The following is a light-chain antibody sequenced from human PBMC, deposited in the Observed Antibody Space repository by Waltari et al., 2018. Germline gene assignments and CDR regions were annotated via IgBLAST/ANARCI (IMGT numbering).Light chain of an antibody. CDR3: SSYTTNKTPV. V-gene: IGLV2-14*03. J-gene: IGLJ2*01. CDR2: DVH. CDR1: SSDIGGYDY. Sequence: QPALTQPASVSGSPGQSITISCTGSSSDIGGYDYVSWYQQHPGKAPKLIIYDVHKRPSVISIRFSGTKSGNTASPTISGLQAEDEADYYCSSYTTNKTPVIGGGTKVTVL.